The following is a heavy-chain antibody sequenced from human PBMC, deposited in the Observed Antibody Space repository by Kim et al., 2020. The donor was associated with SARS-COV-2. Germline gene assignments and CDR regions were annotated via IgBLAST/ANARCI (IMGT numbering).Heavy chain of an antibody. Sequence: GGSLRLSCAASGFTFSSYGMHWVRQAPGKGLEWVAVISYDGSNKNYADSVKGRFTISRDNSKNTLYLQMNSLRDEDTAVYYCAKDLKVGDGGGGYYYYYGMDVWGQGTTVTVSS. V-gene: IGHV3-30*18. CDR3: AKDLKVGDGGGGYYYYYGMDV. D-gene: IGHD3-16*01. CDR2: ISYDGSNK. J-gene: IGHJ6*02. CDR1: GFTFSSYG.